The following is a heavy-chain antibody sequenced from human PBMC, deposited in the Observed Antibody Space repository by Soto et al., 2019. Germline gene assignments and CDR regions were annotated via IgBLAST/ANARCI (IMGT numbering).Heavy chain of an antibody. Sequence: TLSLTCTVSRDSITSYNLYWTGFRQAPGKGLECIGYIDYSGTTNYSPSLQGRVTISVDKSKNQFSLSLTSVTAADTAVYYCARGSRGPRWFDPWGQGALVTVS. CDR2: IDYSGTT. CDR3: ARGSRGPRWFDP. V-gene: IGHV4-30-4*01. CDR1: RDSITSYNLY. J-gene: IGHJ5*02. D-gene: IGHD5-12*01.